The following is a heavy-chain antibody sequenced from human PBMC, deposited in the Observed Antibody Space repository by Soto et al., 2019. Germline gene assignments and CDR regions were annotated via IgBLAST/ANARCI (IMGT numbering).Heavy chain of an antibody. D-gene: IGHD3-10*01. CDR1: AGSISSSSYY. V-gene: IGHV4-39*01. CDR2: IYYSGST. J-gene: IGHJ4*02. CDR3: STMGPFYGSGSYYLFPFGY. Sequence: QLQLQESGPGLVKPSETLSLTCTVSAGSISSSSYYWGWIRQPPGKGLEWIGSIYYSGSTYYNPSLKSRVTISVDTSKNQCSLTVSSVTAADTAVYYCSTMGPFYGSGSYYLFPFGYWGQGTLVTVSS.